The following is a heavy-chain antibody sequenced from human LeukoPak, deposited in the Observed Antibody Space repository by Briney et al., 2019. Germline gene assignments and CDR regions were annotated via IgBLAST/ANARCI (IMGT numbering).Heavy chain of an antibody. J-gene: IGHJ5*02. V-gene: IGHV4-61*02. D-gene: IGHD2-2*01. Sequence: SETLSLTCTVSGGSISSGSYYWSWIRQPAGKGLEWIGRIYTSGSTNYNPSLKSRVTISVDTSKNQFSLKLSSVTAADTAVYYCARGPSLSSYRSSTSCPDWFDPWGQGTLVTVSS. CDR1: GGSISSGSYY. CDR2: IYTSGST. CDR3: ARGPSLSSYRSSTSCPDWFDP.